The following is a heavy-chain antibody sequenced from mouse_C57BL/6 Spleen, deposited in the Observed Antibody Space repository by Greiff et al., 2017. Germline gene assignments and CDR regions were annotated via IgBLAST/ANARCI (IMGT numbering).Heavy chain of an antibody. J-gene: IGHJ4*01. CDR3: ARDESSYAMDY. CDR1: GFTFSDYG. Sequence: EVKLMESGGGLVKPGGSLKLSCAASGFTFSDYGMHWVRQAPEKGLEWVAYISSGSSTIYYADTVKGRFTISRDNAKNTLFLQMTSLRSEDTAMYYCARDESSYAMDYWGQGTSVTVSS. CDR2: ISSGSSTI. V-gene: IGHV5-17*01.